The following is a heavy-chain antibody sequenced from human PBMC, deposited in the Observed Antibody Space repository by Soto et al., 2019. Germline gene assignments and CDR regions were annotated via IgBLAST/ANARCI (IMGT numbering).Heavy chain of an antibody. CDR3: ARYSENYDFWSGYPPLNYYYYMDV. D-gene: IGHD3-3*01. V-gene: IGHV1-18*01. CDR1: GYTFTSYG. CDR2: ISAYNGNT. Sequence: ASVKVSCKASGYTFTSYGISWVRQAPGQGLEWMGWISAYNGNTNYAQELQGRVTMTTDTSTSTAYMELRSLRSDDTAVYYCARYSENYDFWSGYPPLNYYYYMDVWGKGTTVTVSS. J-gene: IGHJ6*03.